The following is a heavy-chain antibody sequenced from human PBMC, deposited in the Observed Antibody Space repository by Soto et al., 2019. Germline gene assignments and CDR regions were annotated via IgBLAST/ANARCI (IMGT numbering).Heavy chain of an antibody. D-gene: IGHD3-22*01. CDR3: AKDGFLYYYDSGGNGMDV. CDR2: ISYDGSNK. CDR1: GFTFSSYG. V-gene: IGHV3-30*18. J-gene: IGHJ6*02. Sequence: GGSLRLSCAASGFTFSSYGMHWVRQAPGKGLEWVAVISYDGSNKYYADSVKGRFTISRDNSKNTLYLQMNSLRAEDTAVYYCAKDGFLYYYDSGGNGMDVWGQGTTVTVSS.